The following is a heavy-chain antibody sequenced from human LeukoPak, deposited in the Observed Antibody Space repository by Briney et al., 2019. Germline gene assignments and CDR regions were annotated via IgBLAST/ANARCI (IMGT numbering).Heavy chain of an antibody. V-gene: IGHV1-69*05. CDR3: AREWGSGSLGSYYYYMDV. J-gene: IGHJ6*03. Sequence: GASVRVSCKASAYTFTSNDINWVRQAPGQGLEWMGGIIPIFGTANYAQKFQGRVTITTDESTSTAYMELSSLRSEDTAVYYCAREWGSGSLGSYYYYMDVWGKGTTVTVSS. D-gene: IGHD3-10*01. CDR1: AYTFTSND. CDR2: IIPIFGTA.